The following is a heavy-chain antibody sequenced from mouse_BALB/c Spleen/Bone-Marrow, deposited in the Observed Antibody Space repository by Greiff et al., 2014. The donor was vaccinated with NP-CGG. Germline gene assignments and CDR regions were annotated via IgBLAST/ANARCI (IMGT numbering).Heavy chain of an antibody. J-gene: IGHJ4*01. CDR1: GFTFSSFG. Sequence: EVQGEESGGGLVQPGGSRKLSCAASGFTFSSFGMHWVRQAPEKGLEWVAYISSGSSTIYYADTVKGRFTISRDNPKNTLFLQITSLWSEDAAMYYCGGGVWYHAMDYWGQGTSVTVSS. V-gene: IGHV5-17*02. D-gene: IGHD2-10*02. CDR2: ISSGSSTI. CDR3: GGGVWYHAMDY.